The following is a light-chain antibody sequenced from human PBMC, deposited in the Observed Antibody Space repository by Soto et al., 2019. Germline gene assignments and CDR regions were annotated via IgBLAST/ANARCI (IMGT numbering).Light chain of an antibody. CDR1: SSDVGGYNY. CDR3: SSYTTSNTRQIV. Sequence: LTQPASVSGSPGQSITISCTGTSSDVGGYNYVPWYQHHPGKAPKLMIFDVSNRPSGVSNRFSGSKSGNTASLTISGLQPEDEADYYCSSYTTSNTRQIVFGTGTKVTVL. V-gene: IGLV2-14*03. CDR2: DVS. J-gene: IGLJ1*01.